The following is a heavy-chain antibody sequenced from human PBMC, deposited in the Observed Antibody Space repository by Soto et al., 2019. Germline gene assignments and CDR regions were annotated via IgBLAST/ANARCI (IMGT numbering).Heavy chain of an antibody. V-gene: IGHV4-39*01. J-gene: IGHJ5*02. D-gene: IGHD3-10*01. CDR3: ARHDYYGSGSYS. CDR1: GGSISNRSHY. Sequence: QLQLQESGPGLVKPSETLSLTCTVSGGSISNRSHYWGWIRQPPGKGLEWIGSIYYSGSTYYNPSLESRINISVDKSQNQFSLKLSSVTAADTAVYYWARHDYYGSGSYSWGQGTLVSVSS. CDR2: IYYSGST.